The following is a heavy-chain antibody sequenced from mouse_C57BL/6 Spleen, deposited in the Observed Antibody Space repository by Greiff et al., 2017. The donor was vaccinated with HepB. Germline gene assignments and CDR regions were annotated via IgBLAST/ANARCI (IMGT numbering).Heavy chain of an antibody. V-gene: IGHV1-64*01. J-gene: IGHJ2*01. Sequence: QVQLQQPGAELVKPGASVKLSCKASGYTFTSYWMHWVKQRPGQGLEWIGMIHPNSGSTNYNEKFKSKATLTVDKSSSTAYMQLSSLTSEDSAVYYCARGAYLLLDYWGQGTTRTVSS. CDR3: ARGAYLLLDY. CDR2: IHPNSGST. D-gene: IGHD1-1*01. CDR1: GYTFTSYW.